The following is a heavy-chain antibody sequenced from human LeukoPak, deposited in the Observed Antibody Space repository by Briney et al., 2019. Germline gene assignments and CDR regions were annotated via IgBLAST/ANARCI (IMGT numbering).Heavy chain of an antibody. J-gene: IGHJ4*02. CDR3: VVGATVPKY. CDR2: IRSKANSYAT. CDR1: GFTFSGSA. D-gene: IGHD1-26*01. V-gene: IGHV3-73*01. Sequence: GGSLRLSCAASGFTFSGSAMHWVRQASGKGLEGVGRIRSKANSYATAYAASVKGRFTISRDDSKNTAYLQMNSLKTEDTAVYYCVVGATVPKYWGQGTLVTVSS.